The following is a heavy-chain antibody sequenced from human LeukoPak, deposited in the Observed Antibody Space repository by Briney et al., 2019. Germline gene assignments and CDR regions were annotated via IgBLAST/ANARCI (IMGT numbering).Heavy chain of an antibody. V-gene: IGHV3-11*01. CDR1: GFTFSDYY. CDR3: ARAESSGWYEWFDP. Sequence: GGSLRLSCAASGFTFSDYYMSWIRQAPGKGLEWVSYISSSGSTIYYADSVKGRFTISRDNAKNSLYLQMNSLRAEDTAVYYCARAESSGWYEWFDPWGQGTLVTVSS. CDR2: ISSSGSTI. J-gene: IGHJ5*02. D-gene: IGHD6-19*01.